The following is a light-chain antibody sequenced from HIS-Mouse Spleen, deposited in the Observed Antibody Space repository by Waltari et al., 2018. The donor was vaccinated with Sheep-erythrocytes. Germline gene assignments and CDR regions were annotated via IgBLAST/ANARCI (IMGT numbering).Light chain of an antibody. CDR2: QDS. CDR3: QAWDSSTAV. Sequence: SYELTQPPSVSVSPGQTASITCPGAKLGDNYACWYQQKPGQSPWLVIYQDSKRPSGIPERFSGSNSGNTATLTISGTQAMDEADYYCQAWDSSTAVFGGGTKLTVL. J-gene: IGLJ2*01. CDR1: KLGDNY. V-gene: IGLV3-1*01.